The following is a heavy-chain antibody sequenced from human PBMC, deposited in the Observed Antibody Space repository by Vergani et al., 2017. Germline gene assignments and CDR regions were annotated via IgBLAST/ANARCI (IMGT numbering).Heavy chain of an antibody. V-gene: IGHV3-23*04. J-gene: IGHJ6*02. D-gene: IGHD3-3*01. CDR2: ISGSGGST. CDR3: AKGNRYYDFWSGYPDYYYYGMDV. CDR1: GFTVSSKY. Sequence: EVQLVETGGGLIQPGGSLRLSCAASGFTVSSKYMSWVRQAPGKGLEWVSVISGSGGSTYYADSVKGRFTISRDNSKNTLYLQMNSLRAEDTAVYYCAKGNRYYDFWSGYPDYYYYGMDVWGQGTTVTVSS.